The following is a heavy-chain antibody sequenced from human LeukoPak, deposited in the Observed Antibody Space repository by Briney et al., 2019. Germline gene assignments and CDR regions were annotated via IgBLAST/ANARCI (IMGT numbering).Heavy chain of an antibody. J-gene: IGHJ4*02. Sequence: GGSLRLSCAASGFTFSSYSMNWVRQAPGKGLEWVSYISSSSSTIYYADSVKGRFTISRDNAKNSLYLQMNSLRAEDTAVYYCAGDLRGSWWFRPFDYWGQGTLVTVSS. CDR1: GFTFSSYS. CDR3: AGDLRGSWWFRPFDY. CDR2: ISSSSSTI. V-gene: IGHV3-48*04. D-gene: IGHD2-8*02.